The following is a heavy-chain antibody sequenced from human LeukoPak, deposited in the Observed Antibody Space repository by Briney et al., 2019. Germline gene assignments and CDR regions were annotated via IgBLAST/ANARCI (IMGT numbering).Heavy chain of an antibody. CDR2: IIPFLGMA. CDR1: VGTFSSYT. CDR3: ASPRALYCSSTSCQTANGAFDI. J-gene: IGHJ3*02. V-gene: IGHV1-69*02. Sequence: ASVKVSCKPSVGTFSSYTISWVRQAPGQGLEWMGRIIPFLGMANYAQKFQGRVTITADKSTSTAYMELSSLRSEDTAVYYCASPRALYCSSTSCQTANGAFDIWGQGTMVTVSS. D-gene: IGHD2-2*01.